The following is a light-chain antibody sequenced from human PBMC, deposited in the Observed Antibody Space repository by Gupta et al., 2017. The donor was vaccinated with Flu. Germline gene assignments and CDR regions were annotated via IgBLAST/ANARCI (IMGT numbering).Light chain of an antibody. V-gene: IGKV1-33*01. Sequence: QMTQSPSSLSASVGDRVTITCQASQHIGTYLNWYQQKPGKAPKLLIYDASRLGTGVPSRFSGSGYGTDFSFSINSLLPEDVGTYYCQQFPGTFGQGTKLEIK. CDR2: DAS. CDR1: QHIGTY. CDR3: QQFPGT. J-gene: IGKJ2*02.